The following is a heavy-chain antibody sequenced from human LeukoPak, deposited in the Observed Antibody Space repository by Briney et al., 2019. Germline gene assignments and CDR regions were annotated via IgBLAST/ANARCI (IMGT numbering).Heavy chain of an antibody. CDR1: GYTFTSYG. J-gene: IGHJ6*03. D-gene: IGHD2-2*01. Sequence: ASVKVSCKASGYTFTSYGISWVRQAPGQGLEWMGWISAYNGNTNYAQKLQGRVTMTTDTSTSTAYMELRSLGSDDTAVYYCARSRVVVPAALPPLSYYVDVWGKGTTVTVSS. V-gene: IGHV1-18*01. CDR2: ISAYNGNT. CDR3: ARSRVVVPAALPPLSYYVDV.